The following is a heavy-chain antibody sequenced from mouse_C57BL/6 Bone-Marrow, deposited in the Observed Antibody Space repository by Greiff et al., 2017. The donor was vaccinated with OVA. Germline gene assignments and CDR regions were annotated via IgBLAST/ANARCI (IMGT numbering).Heavy chain of an antibody. D-gene: IGHD1-1*01. CDR2: SRNKANDYTT. CDR1: GFTFSDFY. J-gene: IGHJ1*03. CDR3: ARDANPYYLHWYFDV. Sequence: EVKLVESGGGLVQSGRSLRLSCATSGFTFSDFYMEWVRQAPGKGLEWIAASRNKANDYTTEYSASVKGRFIVSRDTSQSILYLQMNALRAEDTAIYYCARDANPYYLHWYFDVWGTGTTVTVSS. V-gene: IGHV7-1*01.